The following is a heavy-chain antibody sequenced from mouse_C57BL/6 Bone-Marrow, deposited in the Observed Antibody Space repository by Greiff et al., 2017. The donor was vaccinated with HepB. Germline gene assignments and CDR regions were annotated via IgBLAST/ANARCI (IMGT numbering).Heavy chain of an antibody. CDR3: AKRKPLTGTPIDV. D-gene: IGHD4-1*01. CDR1: GFSLTSYG. J-gene: IGHJ1*03. CDR2: MWGGGST. Sequence: VKLMESGPGLVAPSQSLSITCTVSGFSLTSYGVDWVRQPPGKGLEWLGVMWGGGSTNYNSALMSRMSISKDNSKSQVFLKMNSLHTDDTAMYYCAKRKPLTGTPIDVWGTGTTVTVSS. V-gene: IGHV2-9*01.